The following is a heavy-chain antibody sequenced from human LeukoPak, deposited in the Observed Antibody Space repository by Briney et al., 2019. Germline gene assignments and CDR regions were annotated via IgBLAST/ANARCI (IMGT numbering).Heavy chain of an antibody. V-gene: IGHV3-74*01. CDR3: ARALIVGASIDY. D-gene: IGHD1-26*01. Sequence: GALRLSCAASGFTFSSYWMHWVRQAPGKGLVWVSRINSDGSSTSYADSVKGRFTISRDNAKNTLYLQMNSLRAEDTAVYYCARALIVGASIDYWGQGTLVTVSS. CDR2: INSDGSST. J-gene: IGHJ4*02. CDR1: GFTFSSYW.